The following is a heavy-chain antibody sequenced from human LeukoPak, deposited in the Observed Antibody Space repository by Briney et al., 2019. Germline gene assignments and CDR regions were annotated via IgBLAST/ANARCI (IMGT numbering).Heavy chain of an antibody. V-gene: IGHV3-33*01. CDR1: GFTFSNYG. Sequence: GGSLRLSCAASGFTFSNYGMHWVRQTLGKGLEWVAVIWFDGNNKFYADSVKGRFTISRDNSNNTLFLQMSSLRVEDTAVYYCARKRRFGNYYYYGMDVWGQGTTVTVSS. CDR2: IWFDGNNK. J-gene: IGHJ6*02. D-gene: IGHD3-3*01. CDR3: ARKRRFGNYYYYGMDV.